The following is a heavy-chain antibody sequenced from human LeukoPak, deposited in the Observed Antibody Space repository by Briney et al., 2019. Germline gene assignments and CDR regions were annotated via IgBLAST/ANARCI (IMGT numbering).Heavy chain of an antibody. Sequence: GGSLRLSCAASGFTFSSYWMHWVRQAPGKGLVWVSRIRSDGSTTYADSVKGRFTISRDNAKNTLYLQMNSLRAEDTAVYYCARAGDYGSGSCAFDMWGQGTMVTVSS. V-gene: IGHV3-74*01. D-gene: IGHD3-10*01. J-gene: IGHJ3*02. CDR3: ARAGDYGSGSCAFDM. CDR2: IRSDGST. CDR1: GFTFSSYW.